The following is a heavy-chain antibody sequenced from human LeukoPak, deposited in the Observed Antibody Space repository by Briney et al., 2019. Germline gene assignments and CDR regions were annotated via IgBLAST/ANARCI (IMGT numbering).Heavy chain of an antibody. CDR1: GFTFSSYA. Sequence: GRSLRLSCAASGFTFSSYAMHWVRQAPGKGLEWVAVILYDGSNKYYADSVKGRFTISRDNSKNTLYLQMNSLRAEDTAVYYCAVVAATADFDYWGQGTLVTVSS. D-gene: IGHD2-15*01. CDR2: ILYDGSNK. CDR3: AVVAATADFDY. V-gene: IGHV3-30*04. J-gene: IGHJ4*02.